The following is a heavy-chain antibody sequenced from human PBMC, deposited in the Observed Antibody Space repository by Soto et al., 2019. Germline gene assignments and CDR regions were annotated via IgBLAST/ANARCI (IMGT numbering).Heavy chain of an antibody. V-gene: IGHV3-21*01. Sequence: EVQLVESGGGLVKPGGSLRLSCAASGFIFNSYSMNWVRQAPGKGLEWVSYISSSSRHIDYADSVKGRLTISRDDAKNSLHLPMNTLRAEDTAVYYGARDWGAEPEYRDYWGQGTLVTVST. CDR3: ARDWGAEPEYRDY. D-gene: IGHD3-16*01. J-gene: IGHJ4*02. CDR2: ISSSSRHI. CDR1: GFIFNSYS.